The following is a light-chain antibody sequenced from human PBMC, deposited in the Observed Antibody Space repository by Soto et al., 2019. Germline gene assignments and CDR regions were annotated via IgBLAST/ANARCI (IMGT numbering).Light chain of an antibody. CDR2: GAS. CDR3: QQYKSWPPIT. V-gene: IGKV3-15*01. J-gene: IGKJ5*01. Sequence: EIVMTQSPATLSVSPGERATLSCRASQSVSSNLAWYQQKPGQAPRLLISGASTRATGTPARFSGSGSGTEFTLTISSLQSEDFAVYYCQQYKSWPPITFGQGTRLEIK. CDR1: QSVSSN.